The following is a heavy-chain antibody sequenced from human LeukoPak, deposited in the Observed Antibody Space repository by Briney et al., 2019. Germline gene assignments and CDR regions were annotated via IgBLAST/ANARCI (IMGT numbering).Heavy chain of an antibody. Sequence: PSETLSLTSAVYGGSFSGYYWSWIRQPPGKGLEWIGEINHSGSTNYNPSLKSRVIISVDMSKNQFFLKLSSVTAADTAVYYCARLRAIYGVVNWGQGTLVTVSS. CDR1: GGSFSGYY. CDR3: ARLRAIYGVVN. CDR2: INHSGST. D-gene: IGHD3-3*01. V-gene: IGHV4-34*01. J-gene: IGHJ4*02.